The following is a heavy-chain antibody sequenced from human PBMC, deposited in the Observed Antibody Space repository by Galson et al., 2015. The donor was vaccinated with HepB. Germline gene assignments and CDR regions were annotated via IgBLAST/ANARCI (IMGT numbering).Heavy chain of an antibody. CDR3: ARDHSGYDYGFDY. J-gene: IGHJ4*02. CDR1: GFTFSSYA. CDR2: ISYDGSNK. V-gene: IGHV3-30*04. Sequence: SLRLSCAASGFTFSSYAMHWVRQAPGKGLEWVAVISYDGSNKYYADSVKGRFTISRDNSKNTLYLQMNSLRAEDTAVYYCARDHSGYDYGFDYWSQGTLVTVSS. D-gene: IGHD5-12*01.